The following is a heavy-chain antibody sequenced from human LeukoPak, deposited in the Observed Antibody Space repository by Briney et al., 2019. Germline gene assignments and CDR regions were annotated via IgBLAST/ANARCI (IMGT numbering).Heavy chain of an antibody. Sequence: GGSLRLSCAASGFTFSSYAMSWVRQAPGKGLEWVSAISGSGGSTYYADSVKGRFTISRDNSKNTLYLQMNSLRAEDTAVYYCAKDPHDCGGNSFSYYFDYWGQGTLVTVSS. V-gene: IGHV3-23*01. CDR2: ISGSGGST. J-gene: IGHJ4*02. D-gene: IGHD4-23*01. CDR1: GFTFSSYA. CDR3: AKDPHDCGGNSFSYYFDY.